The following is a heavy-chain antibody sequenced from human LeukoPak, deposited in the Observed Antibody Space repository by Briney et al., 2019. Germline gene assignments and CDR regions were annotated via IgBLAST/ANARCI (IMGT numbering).Heavy chain of an antibody. CDR2: IYYSGST. CDR3: ARYYSDSSGYKLDY. Sequence: PSETLSLTCTVSGGSISNYFWSWIRQPPGKGLEWIGYIYYSGSTNYNPSLKSRVTISIDTSKNQFSLKLSSVTAADTAVYCCARYYSDSSGYKLDYWGQGTLVTVSS. V-gene: IGHV4-59*01. CDR1: GGSISNYF. J-gene: IGHJ4*02. D-gene: IGHD3-22*01.